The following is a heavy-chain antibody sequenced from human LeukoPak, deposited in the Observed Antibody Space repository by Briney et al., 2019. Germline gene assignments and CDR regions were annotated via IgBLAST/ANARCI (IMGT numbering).Heavy chain of an antibody. CDR2: IYGDGRT. J-gene: IGHJ4*02. V-gene: IGHV3-66*02. CDR3: AKDRIPADS. CDR1: GFSVSNNY. D-gene: IGHD3-22*01. Sequence: GGSLRLSCVVSGFSVSNNYIIWVRQAPGNGLERVSVIYGDGRTSHSASVRGRFTISRDNSKNTLYLQMNSLRAEDTAVYYCAKDRIPADSWGQGTLVTVSS.